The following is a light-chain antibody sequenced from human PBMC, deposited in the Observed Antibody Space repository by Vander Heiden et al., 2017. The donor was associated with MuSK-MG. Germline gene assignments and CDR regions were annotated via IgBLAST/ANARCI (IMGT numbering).Light chain of an antibody. CDR2: DAS. CDR1: QDITNH. J-gene: IGKJ2*01. Sequence: DIPMTHSPSSRSASVGDRVTITFQASQDITNHLNWVQQKPGKAPKLLIYDASNLEIGVPSRFSGTGPGTDFTFTISSLQPVDIATYYWQQDDNLYTFGQGTKVESK. V-gene: IGKV1-33*01. CDR3: QQDDNLYT.